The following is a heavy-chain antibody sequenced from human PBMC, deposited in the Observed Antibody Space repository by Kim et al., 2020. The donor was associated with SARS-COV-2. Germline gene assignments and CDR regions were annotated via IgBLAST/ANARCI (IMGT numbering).Heavy chain of an antibody. CDR2: ISSSSSYI. CDR1: RFTFSTYS. V-gene: IGHV3-21*01. D-gene: IGHD3-3*01. Sequence: GGSLRLSCAASRFTFSTYSMNWVRQAPGKGLEWVSSISSSSSYIYYADSVKGRFTISRDNAKNSLYLQMNTLRAEDTAVYYCARGATIFGVLGDYYYYYMDVWGKGTTVTVSS. CDR3: ARGATIFGVLGDYYYYYMDV. J-gene: IGHJ6*03.